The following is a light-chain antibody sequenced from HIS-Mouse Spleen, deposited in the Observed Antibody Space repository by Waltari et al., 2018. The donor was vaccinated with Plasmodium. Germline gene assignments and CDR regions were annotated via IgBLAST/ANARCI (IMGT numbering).Light chain of an antibody. Sequence: DIQMTQSPSSLSASVGDRVTITCRASQSISSYFNWYQQKPGKAPKLLIYAGSSLQSGVPSRFSGRGSGTDFTLTISSLQPEDFATYYCQQKYNTWTFGQGTKVEIK. CDR2: AGS. CDR3: QQKYNTWT. V-gene: IGKV1-39*01. J-gene: IGKJ1*01. CDR1: QSISSY.